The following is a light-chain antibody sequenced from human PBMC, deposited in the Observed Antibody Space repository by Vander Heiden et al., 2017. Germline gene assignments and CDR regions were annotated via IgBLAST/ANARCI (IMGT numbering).Light chain of an antibody. CDR1: QSIDTY. J-gene: IGKJ2*02. CDR3: QQSDRSPRT. V-gene: IGKV1-39*01. Sequence: DIQMTPSPSSLSVSVGDRVTITCRASQSIDTYLNWYEQKPGKAPKLLIYAASSVQSGVPSRFSGGGSGTDFTLTISRLQPDDFATYYCQQSDRSPRTFGQGTKLEI. CDR2: AAS.